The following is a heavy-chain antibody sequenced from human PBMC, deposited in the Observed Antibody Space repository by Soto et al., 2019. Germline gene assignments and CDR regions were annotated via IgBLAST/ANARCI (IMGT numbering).Heavy chain of an antibody. CDR2: ISYDGSNK. Sequence: GGSLRLSCAASGFTFSSYAMHWVRQAPGKGLEWVAVISYDGSNKYYADSVKGRFTISRDNSKNTLYLQMNSLRAEDTAVYYCASDFSYSSSWPNEPSDYWGQGTLVTVSS. J-gene: IGHJ4*02. V-gene: IGHV3-30-3*01. CDR1: GFTFSSYA. CDR3: ASDFSYSSSWPNEPSDY. D-gene: IGHD6-13*01.